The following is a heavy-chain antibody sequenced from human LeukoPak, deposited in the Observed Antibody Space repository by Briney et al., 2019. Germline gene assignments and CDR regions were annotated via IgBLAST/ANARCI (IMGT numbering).Heavy chain of an antibody. D-gene: IGHD2-2*01. Sequence: SETLSLTCTVSGGSISSSSYYWGWIRQPPGKGLEWIGYIYYSGSTYYNPSLKSRVTISVDTSKNQFSLKLSSVTAADTAVYYCASGGDCSSTSCYFSAFDIWGQGTMVTVSS. J-gene: IGHJ3*02. CDR1: GGSISSSSYY. CDR2: IYYSGST. V-gene: IGHV4-30-4*08. CDR3: ASGGDCSSTSCYFSAFDI.